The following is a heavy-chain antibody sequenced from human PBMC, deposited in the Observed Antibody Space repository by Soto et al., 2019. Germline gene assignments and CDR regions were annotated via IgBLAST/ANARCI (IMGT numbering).Heavy chain of an antibody. CDR1: GYTFTSYG. CDR2: ISAYNGNT. CDR3: ARVFPPCSSTSCYAFDY. J-gene: IGHJ4*02. V-gene: IGHV1-18*01. D-gene: IGHD2-2*01. Sequence: ASVKVSCKASGYTFTSYGISWVRQAPGQGLEWMGWISAYNGNTNYAQKLQGRVTMTTDTSTSTAYMELRSLRSDDTAVYYCARVFPPCSSTSCYAFDYWGQGTLVTVSS.